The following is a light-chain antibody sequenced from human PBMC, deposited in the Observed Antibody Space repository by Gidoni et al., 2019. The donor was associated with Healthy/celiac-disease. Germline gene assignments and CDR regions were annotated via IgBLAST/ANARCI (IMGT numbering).Light chain of an antibody. V-gene: IGKV3-15*01. Sequence: EIVMTQSPATLSVSPGERATLSCRASQSVSSNLAWYQQKPGQAPRLLIYGASTRATGSPARLSGSGSGTEVTITSSSMQAEDFAVDYCQKYDNWPYTFGQXTKLEIK. J-gene: IGKJ2*01. CDR3: QKYDNWPYT. CDR2: GAS. CDR1: QSVSSN.